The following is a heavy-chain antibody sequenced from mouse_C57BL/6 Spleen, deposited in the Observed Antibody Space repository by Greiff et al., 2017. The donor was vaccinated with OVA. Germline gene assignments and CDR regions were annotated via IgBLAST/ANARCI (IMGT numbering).Heavy chain of an antibody. CDR3: ANYYGSSFYFDY. J-gene: IGHJ2*01. V-gene: IGHV1-82*01. D-gene: IGHD1-1*01. CDR2: IYTGDGDT. CDR1: GYAFSSAW. Sequence: VQLQQSGPELVKPGASVKISCKASGYAFSSAWMNWVKQRPGKGLEWIGRIYTGDGDTNYNGKFTGKARLTADKSSSTAYMQLSSLTSEDSAVYFCANYYGSSFYFDYWGQGTTLTVSA.